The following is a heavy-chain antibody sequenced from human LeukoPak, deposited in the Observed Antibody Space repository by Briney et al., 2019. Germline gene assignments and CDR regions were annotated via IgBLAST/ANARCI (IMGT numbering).Heavy chain of an antibody. V-gene: IGHV4-59*01. CDR2: IYYSGST. D-gene: IGHD5-12*01. Sequence: SETLSLTCTVSGGSISPYYWSWVRQPPGKGLEWIGNIYYSGSTDSNPSLKSRVTFSVDTSKNQFSLEMSSVTAADTAMYYCARGQRGFPYWGQGTLATVSS. CDR3: ARGQRGFPY. J-gene: IGHJ4*02. CDR1: GGSISPYY.